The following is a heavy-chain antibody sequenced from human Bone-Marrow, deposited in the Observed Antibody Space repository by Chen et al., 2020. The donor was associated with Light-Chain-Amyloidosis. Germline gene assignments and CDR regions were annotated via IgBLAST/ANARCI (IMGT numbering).Heavy chain of an antibody. CDR2: IYHSGST. V-gene: IGHV4-4*02. CDR3: ARAWGSSSGSLEY. J-gene: IGHJ4*02. D-gene: IGHD6-19*01. CDR1: GDSLSSSHW. Sequence: GPGLVKPSGTLSLTCAVSGDSLSSSHWWSWVRQPPGKGLEWIGEIYHSGSTNYNPSLKSRVTISVDKSKNQFSLNLSSVTAADTAVYYCARAWGSSSGSLEYGGQGTLVTVSS.